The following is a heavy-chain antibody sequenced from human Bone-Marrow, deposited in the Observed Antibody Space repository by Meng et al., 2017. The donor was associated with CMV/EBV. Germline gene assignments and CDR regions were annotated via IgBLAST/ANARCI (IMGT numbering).Heavy chain of an antibody. Sequence: GGSLRLSCAASGFTFSSYAMSWVRQAPGKGLEWVSAISGSGGSTYYADSVKGRFTISRDNSKNTLYLQMNSLRAEDTAVYYCAKDQVVVPAAAYYYYYGMDVWGQGTTVTVSS. CDR3: AKDQVVVPAAAYYYYYGMDV. CDR2: ISGSGGST. D-gene: IGHD2-2*01. CDR1: GFTFSSYA. V-gene: IGHV3-23*01. J-gene: IGHJ6*02.